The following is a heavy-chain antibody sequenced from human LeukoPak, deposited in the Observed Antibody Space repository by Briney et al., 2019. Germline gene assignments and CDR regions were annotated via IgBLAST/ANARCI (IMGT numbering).Heavy chain of an antibody. Sequence: GGSLRLSCVASGLNFDDSAMHWVRQAPGKGLEWVSLISADGGSTFSADSVKGRFSISRGNSKNSLYLQMNSLRSEDTAMYYCAKESGKFDYWGQGTLVAVSS. J-gene: IGHJ4*02. CDR1: GLNFDDSA. V-gene: IGHV3-43*02. CDR3: AKESGKFDY. CDR2: ISADGGST.